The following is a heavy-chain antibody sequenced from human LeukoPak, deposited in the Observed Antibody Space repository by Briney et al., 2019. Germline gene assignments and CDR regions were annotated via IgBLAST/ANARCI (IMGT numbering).Heavy chain of an antibody. CDR2: IYYSGST. J-gene: IGHJ5*02. D-gene: IGHD3-10*01. CDR3: ARRINTNYYYGSGSYGDWFDP. Sequence: SETLSLTCTVSGGSISSYYWSWIRHPPGKGLEWIANIYYSGSTNYNPSLKSRVTISVDTSKNQFSLKLSSVTAADTAVYYCARRINTNYYYGSGSYGDWFDPWGQGTLVTVSS. CDR1: GGSISSYY. V-gene: IGHV4-59*08.